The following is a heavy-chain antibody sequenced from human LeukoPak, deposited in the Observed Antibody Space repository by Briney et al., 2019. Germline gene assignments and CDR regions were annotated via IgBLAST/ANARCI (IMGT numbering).Heavy chain of an antibody. CDR2: IIPIFGTA. J-gene: IGHJ4*02. D-gene: IGHD6-19*01. Sequence: GASVKVSCKASGGTFSSYAISWVRQAPGQGLEWMGGIIPIFGTANYAQKVKGRVTITADESTSTPYMELSSLRSEDTAVYYCARGTRYSSGWYAGYWGQGTLVTVSS. CDR1: GGTFSSYA. CDR3: ARGTRYSSGWYAGY. V-gene: IGHV1-69*13.